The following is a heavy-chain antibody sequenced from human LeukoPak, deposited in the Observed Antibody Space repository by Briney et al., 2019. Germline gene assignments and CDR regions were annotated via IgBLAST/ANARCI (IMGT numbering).Heavy chain of an antibody. CDR1: GFTFSSYW. Sequence: SGGSLRLSCAASGFTFSSYWMSWVRQAPGKGLEWAANIKQDGSEKYYVDSVKGRFTISRDNAKNSLYLQMNSLRAEDTAVYYCASNPIYGSGHRDAFDIWGQGTMVTVSS. CDR3: ASNPIYGSGHRDAFDI. D-gene: IGHD3-10*01. V-gene: IGHV3-7*01. J-gene: IGHJ3*02. CDR2: IKQDGSEK.